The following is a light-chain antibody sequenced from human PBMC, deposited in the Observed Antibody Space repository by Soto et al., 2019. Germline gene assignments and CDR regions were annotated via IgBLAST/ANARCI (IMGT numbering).Light chain of an antibody. V-gene: IGKV1-39*01. CDR1: QTISTY. CDR3: QQSLGIPYT. J-gene: IGKJ2*01. Sequence: DIQMTQSPSALSASVGDRVTITCRASQTISTYLNWYQQKPGKAPKLLIYAASTLQSGVPSRFNRSGSGTDFTLTISSLQPEDFATYYCQQSLGIPYTFGQGTRLEIK. CDR2: AAS.